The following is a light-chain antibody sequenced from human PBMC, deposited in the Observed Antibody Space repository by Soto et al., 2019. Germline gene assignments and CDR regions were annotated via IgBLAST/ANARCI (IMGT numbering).Light chain of an antibody. CDR3: QQYNSYFLT. J-gene: IGKJ4*01. CDR1: QSISSW. V-gene: IGKV1-5*01. Sequence: DIQMTQSPSTLSASVGDRVTITCRASQSISSWLAWFQQKPGKAPKLLIYDASSLESGVPSRFSGSGSGTEFTLTISSLQADDFAIYYCQQYNSYFLTFGGGTKVEIK. CDR2: DAS.